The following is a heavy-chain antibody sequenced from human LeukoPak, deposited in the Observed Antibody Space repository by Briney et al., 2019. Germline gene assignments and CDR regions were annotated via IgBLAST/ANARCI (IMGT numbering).Heavy chain of an antibody. CDR2: IKQDGSEK. CDR1: GFTFSTYW. J-gene: IGHJ4*02. Sequence: GGSLRLSCAASGFTFSTYWMNWVRQAPGKGLEWVANIKQDGSEKYYVDSVKGRFTISRDNAKNSLYLQMNRLRAEDTAVYYCAKDSGGQYNRPSFDYWGQGTLVTVSS. CDR3: AKDSGGQYNRPSFDY. D-gene: IGHD6-6*01. V-gene: IGHV3-7*03.